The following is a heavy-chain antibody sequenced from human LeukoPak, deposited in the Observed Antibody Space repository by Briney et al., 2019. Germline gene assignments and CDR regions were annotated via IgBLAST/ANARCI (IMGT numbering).Heavy chain of an antibody. D-gene: IGHD3-10*01. CDR2: ICDSGST. CDR3: ARGGRLWFGVSVRNNRFDP. J-gene: IGHJ5*02. CDR1: GGSFNGYY. V-gene: IGHV4-34*01. Sequence: SYTLSLTCAVCGGSFNGYYWSWIRQPPRQALEGTGEICDSGSTNYNPSLKSRVTISVDTSKNQFSLKLSSVTAADTAVYYCARGGRLWFGVSVRNNRFDPWGQGTLVTVSS.